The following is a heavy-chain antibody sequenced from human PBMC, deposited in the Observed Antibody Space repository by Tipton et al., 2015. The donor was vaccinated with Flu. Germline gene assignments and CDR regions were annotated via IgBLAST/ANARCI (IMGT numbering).Heavy chain of an antibody. CDR2: ISSFGTTI. V-gene: IGHV3-48*03. CDR3: ATLTGDDY. J-gene: IGHJ4*02. Sequence: SLRLSCAASGFGFSKYAMTWVRQAPGKGLEWLSYISSFGTTISYADSVKGRFTISRDNTKKSLYLQLNSLRAEDTAIYYCATLTGDDYWGQGILVTVSS. CDR1: GFGFSKYA. D-gene: IGHD7-27*01.